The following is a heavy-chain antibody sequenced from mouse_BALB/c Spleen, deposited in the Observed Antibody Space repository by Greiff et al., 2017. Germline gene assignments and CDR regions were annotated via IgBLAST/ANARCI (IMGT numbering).Heavy chain of an antibody. CDR3: ARGIYYDYVWFAY. J-gene: IGHJ3*01. D-gene: IGHD2-4*01. CDR2: INPSTGYT. V-gene: IGHV1-7*01. Sequence: QVHVKQSGAELAKPGASVKMSCKASGYTFTSYWMHWVKQRPGQGLEWIGYINPSTGYTEYNQKFKDKATLTADKSSSTAYMQLSSLTSEDSAVYYCARGIYYDYVWFAYWGQGTLVTVSA. CDR1: GYTFTSYW.